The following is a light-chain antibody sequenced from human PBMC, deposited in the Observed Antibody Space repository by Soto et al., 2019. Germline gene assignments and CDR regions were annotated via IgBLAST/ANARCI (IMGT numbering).Light chain of an antibody. Sequence: ELSQPPSVSVSPGQTGSISCSGDKLGDGFVCWYQLKPGQSPQLVIYEDMKRPSGVPERFSGSNSGNTATLTIDGTQGMDEADYYCQTWDSEAVIFGGGTKVTVL. J-gene: IGLJ2*01. CDR1: KLGDGF. CDR2: EDM. CDR3: QTWDSEAVI. V-gene: IGLV3-1*01.